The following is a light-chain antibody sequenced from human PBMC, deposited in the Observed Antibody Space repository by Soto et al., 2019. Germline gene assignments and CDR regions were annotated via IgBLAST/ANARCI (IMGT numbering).Light chain of an antibody. V-gene: IGKV1-9*01. Sequence: DCHQVKPGKAPKVLIYSASTLESGGPSRLSATVSATEFSLTITSLQPEDFANYYCQQLFDSTSTFGQGTRLDIK. CDR2: SAS. CDR3: QQLFDSTST. J-gene: IGKJ5*01.